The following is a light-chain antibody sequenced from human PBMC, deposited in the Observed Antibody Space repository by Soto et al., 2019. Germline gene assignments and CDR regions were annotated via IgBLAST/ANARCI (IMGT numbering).Light chain of an antibody. Sequence: EIVMTQSPATLSVFPGERATLSCRASQSVNGNLAWYQQRRGQAPRLLIYGASTRATGIPARFSGSGSGIEFALTISSLQSEDFAIYYCQQYHNWPRTFGQGTKVEIK. CDR3: QQYHNWPRT. CDR2: GAS. J-gene: IGKJ1*01. CDR1: QSVNGN. V-gene: IGKV3-15*01.